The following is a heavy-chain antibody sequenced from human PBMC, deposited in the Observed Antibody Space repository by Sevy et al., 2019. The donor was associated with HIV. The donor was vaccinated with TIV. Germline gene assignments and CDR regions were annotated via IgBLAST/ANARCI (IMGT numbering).Heavy chain of an antibody. V-gene: IGHV3-11*01. CDR1: GFTFSDYY. Sequence: GGSLRLSCAASGFTFSDYYMTWIRQAPGKGLEWVAYITSSGDTIYYADSVKGRFTISRDNAKNSLYLQMNNLRPEDTAVYYCAREYDYSHYAFDYWGQGTLVTVSS. CDR3: AREYDYSHYAFDY. J-gene: IGHJ4*02. CDR2: ITSSGDTI. D-gene: IGHD4-4*01.